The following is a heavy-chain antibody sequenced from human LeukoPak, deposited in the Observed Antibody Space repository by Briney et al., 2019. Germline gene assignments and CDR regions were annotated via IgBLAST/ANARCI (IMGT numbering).Heavy chain of an antibody. Sequence: ASVKVSCKASGYTFPGYYIHWVRQAPGQGLEWMGWINPDSGDTNYAQKFKGRVTMTRDTSISTAYMELSRLRSDDTAVYYCVRGRGDSSGYYYVSDDYWGQGTLVTVSS. CDR1: GYTFPGYY. CDR3: VRGRGDSSGYYYVSDDY. J-gene: IGHJ4*02. V-gene: IGHV1-2*02. D-gene: IGHD3-22*01. CDR2: INPDSGDT.